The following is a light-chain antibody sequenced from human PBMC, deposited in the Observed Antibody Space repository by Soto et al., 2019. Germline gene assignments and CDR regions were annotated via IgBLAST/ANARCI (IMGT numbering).Light chain of an antibody. Sequence: QSALTQPASVSGSPGQSITISCTGTSSDVGGYNYVSWYQQHPGKAPKLMIYEVSNRPSGVSNRFSASKSGTTASLTISGLQAEDEAEYFCCSYAAGQTLVFGGGTQLTVL. CDR3: CSYAAGQTLV. CDR1: SSDVGGYNY. V-gene: IGLV2-14*01. J-gene: IGLJ2*01. CDR2: EVS.